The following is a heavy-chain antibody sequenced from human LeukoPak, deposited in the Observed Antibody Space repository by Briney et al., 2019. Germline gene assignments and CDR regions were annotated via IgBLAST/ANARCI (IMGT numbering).Heavy chain of an antibody. CDR3: ARDLMTAAGPIDY. V-gene: IGHV1-2*02. J-gene: IGHJ4*02. Sequence: ASVKVSCKASGYTFTGYYMHWVRQAPGQGLEWLGWFNPNSGATKYAQKFQGRVTMTRDTSSTTAYMELNGLISDDVAVYYCARDLMTAAGPIDYWGQGTLVTVSS. CDR2: FNPNSGAT. CDR1: GYTFTGYY. D-gene: IGHD6-13*01.